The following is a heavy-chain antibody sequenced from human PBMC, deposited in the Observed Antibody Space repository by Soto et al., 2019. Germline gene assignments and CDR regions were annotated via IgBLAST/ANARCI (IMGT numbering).Heavy chain of an antibody. CDR1: GGSSSSSSYY. V-gene: IGHV4-31*03. CDR2: IYYSGAT. J-gene: IGHJ4*02. Sequence: TSETLSLTCTVSGGSSSSSSYYWSWIRQLPGKGLEWIGYIYYSGATNYNPSLKSRVTLSVDMSKNQFSLKLTSVTAADTAVYYCARDKITGLFDYWGQGTLVTVSS. CDR3: ARDKITGLFDY. D-gene: IGHD2-8*02.